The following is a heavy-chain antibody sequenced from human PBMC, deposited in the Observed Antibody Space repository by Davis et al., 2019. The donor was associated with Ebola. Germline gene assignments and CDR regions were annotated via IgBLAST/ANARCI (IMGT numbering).Heavy chain of an antibody. Sequence: ASVKVSCKASGYTFTSYYMHWVRQAPGQGLEWMGLINPSGGSTSYAQKFQGRVTMTRDTSTSTVYMELSSLRSEDTAVYYCARDVVVVPAAIYYGMDVWGQGTTVTVSS. CDR1: GYTFTSYY. CDR2: INPSGGST. J-gene: IGHJ6*02. V-gene: IGHV1-46*01. D-gene: IGHD2-2*01. CDR3: ARDVVVVPAAIYYGMDV.